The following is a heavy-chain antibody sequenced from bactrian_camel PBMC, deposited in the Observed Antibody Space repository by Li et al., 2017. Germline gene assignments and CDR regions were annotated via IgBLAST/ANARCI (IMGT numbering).Heavy chain of an antibody. CDR3: SAGDRSYGDTCRNKY. CDR1: GYLHSPYY. Sequence: HVQLVESGGGSVQAGGSLRLSCLASGYLHSPYYMAWFRQAPGKEREGVASIATGGAHADYADAVKGRFPISQDNAKNTVYLQMNSLKPEDTAKYYCSAGDRSYGDTCRNKYWGQGTQVTVSS. CDR2: IATGGAHA. D-gene: IGHD6*01. J-gene: IGHJ4*01. V-gene: IGHV3S63*01.